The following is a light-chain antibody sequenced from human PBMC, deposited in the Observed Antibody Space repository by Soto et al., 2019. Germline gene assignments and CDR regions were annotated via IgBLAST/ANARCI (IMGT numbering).Light chain of an antibody. CDR1: QSISRH. Sequence: DIQMTQSPSSLSASVGDRVTITCRASQSISRHLNWYQQKPGRAPNLLIYAASSLQSGVPSRFSGSGSGTDFNLTVSSLRPEDFATYYCQQSYSSPPLFTFGPGTKVD. J-gene: IGKJ3*01. CDR2: AAS. CDR3: QQSYSSPPLFT. V-gene: IGKV1-39*01.